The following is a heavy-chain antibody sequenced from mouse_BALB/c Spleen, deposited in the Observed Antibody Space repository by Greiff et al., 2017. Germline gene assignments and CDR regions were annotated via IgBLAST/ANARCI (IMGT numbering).Heavy chain of an antibody. J-gene: IGHJ4*01. CDR2: IDPANGNT. Sequence: EVQLQQSGAELVKPGASVKLSCTASGFNIKDTYMHWVKQRPEQGLEWIGRIDPANGNTKYDPKFQGKATITADTSSNTAYLQLSSLTSEDTAVYYCARSYYGNWDAMDYWGQGTSVTVSS. V-gene: IGHV14-3*02. CDR1: GFNIKDTY. CDR3: ARSYYGNWDAMDY. D-gene: IGHD2-1*01.